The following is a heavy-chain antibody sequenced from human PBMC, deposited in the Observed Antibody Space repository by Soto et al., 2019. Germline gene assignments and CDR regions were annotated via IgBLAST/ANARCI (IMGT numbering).Heavy chain of an antibody. CDR1: GFTFSNAW. V-gene: IGHV3-15*01. J-gene: IGHJ4*02. Sequence: EVQLVESGGGLVKPGGSLRLSCAASGFTFSNAWMSWVRQAPGKGLEWVGRIKSKTDGGTTDYAAPVKGRFTISRDDSKNTLYLQMNSLKTEDTAVYYCTTDATGDPGLEFDYWGQGTLVTVSS. CDR3: TTDATGDPGLEFDY. D-gene: IGHD4-17*01. CDR2: IKSKTDGGTT.